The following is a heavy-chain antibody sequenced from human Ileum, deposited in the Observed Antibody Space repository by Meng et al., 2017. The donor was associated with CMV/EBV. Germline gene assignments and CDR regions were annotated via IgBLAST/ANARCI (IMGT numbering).Heavy chain of an antibody. Sequence: QITLKESGPTLVKPTQTLTLTCTFSGFSLSTNGVGVGWIRQPPGKALEWLAVIYWDDDKRYSPSLKTRLTITKDTSKNQVVLTVTNVDPVDTATYYCAHSKFEEWSFDYWGQGTLVTVSS. D-gene: IGHD3-3*01. CDR2: IYWDDDK. V-gene: IGHV2-5*02. CDR3: AHSKFEEWSFDY. CDR1: GFSLSTNGVG. J-gene: IGHJ4*02.